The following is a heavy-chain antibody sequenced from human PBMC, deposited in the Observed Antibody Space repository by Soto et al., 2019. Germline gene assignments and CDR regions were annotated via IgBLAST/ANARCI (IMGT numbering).Heavy chain of an antibody. CDR1: GYTFTSYA. J-gene: IGHJ6*02. Sequence: ASVKVSFKASGYTFTSYAMHWLRQAPGQRLEWMGWINAGNGNTKYSQKFQGRVTITRDTSASTAYMELSSLRSEDTAAYYCARDRYPRYYGMDVWGQGTTVTVSS. CDR3: ARDRYPRYYGMDV. CDR2: INAGNGNT. V-gene: IGHV1-3*01. D-gene: IGHD1-20*01.